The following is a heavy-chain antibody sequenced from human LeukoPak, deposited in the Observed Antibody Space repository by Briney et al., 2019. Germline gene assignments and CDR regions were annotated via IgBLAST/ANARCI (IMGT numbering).Heavy chain of an antibody. J-gene: IGHJ4*02. CDR1: GGSFSGYY. CDR3: ARKLGIFTVTTAFDY. V-gene: IGHV4-34*01. D-gene: IGHD4-17*01. CDR2: INHSGST. Sequence: SETLSFTCAVYGGSFSGYYWSWIRQPPGKGLEWIGEINHSGSTNYNPSLKSRVTISVDTSKNQFSLKLSSVTAADTAVYYCARKLGIFTVTTAFDYWGQGTLVTVSS.